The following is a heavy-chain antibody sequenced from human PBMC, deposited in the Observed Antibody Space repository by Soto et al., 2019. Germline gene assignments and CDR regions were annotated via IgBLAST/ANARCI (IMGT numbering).Heavy chain of an antibody. CDR1: GYTFTSYG. CDR2: ISAYNGNT. V-gene: IGHV1-18*01. D-gene: IGHD2-21*02. CDR3: ARAIQAYCGGDCYLEYFQH. Sequence: ASVKVSCKASGYTFTSYGISWVRQATGQGLEWMGWISAYNGNTNYAQKLQGRVTMTTDTSTSTAYMELRSLRSDDTAVYYCARAIQAYCGGDCYLEYFQHWGQGTLVTVSS. J-gene: IGHJ1*01.